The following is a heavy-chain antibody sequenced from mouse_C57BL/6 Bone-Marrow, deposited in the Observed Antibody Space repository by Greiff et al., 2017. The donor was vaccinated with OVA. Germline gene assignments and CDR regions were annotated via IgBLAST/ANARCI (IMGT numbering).Heavy chain of an antibody. CDR1: GYTFTSYW. CDR2: IDPSDSYT. Sequence: QVQLKQPGAELVMPGASVKLSCKASGYTFTSYWMHWVKQRPGQGLEWIGEIDPSDSYTNYNQKFKGKSTLTVDKSSSTAYMQLSSLTSEDSAVYYCARGYSKTSYFDYWGKGTTLTVSS. D-gene: IGHD1-2*01. V-gene: IGHV1-69*01. J-gene: IGHJ2*01. CDR3: ARGYSKTSYFDY.